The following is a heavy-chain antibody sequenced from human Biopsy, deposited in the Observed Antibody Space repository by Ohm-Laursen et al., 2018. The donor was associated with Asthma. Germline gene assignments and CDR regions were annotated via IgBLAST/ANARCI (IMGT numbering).Heavy chain of an antibody. D-gene: IGHD1-26*01. Sequence: SVTLSLTCSVSGSSISSYYWSWIRQSPGKGLEWIGYVYHSGSTKYNPSLESRVTISIDTSKMQFSLRLASVTAADSAVYFCARDDTVGILDYWGQGTLVTVSS. CDR3: ARDDTVGILDY. V-gene: IGHV4-59*01. CDR1: GSSISSYY. CDR2: VYHSGST. J-gene: IGHJ4*02.